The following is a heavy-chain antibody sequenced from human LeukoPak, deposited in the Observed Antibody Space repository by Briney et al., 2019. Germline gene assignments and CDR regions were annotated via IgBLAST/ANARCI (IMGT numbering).Heavy chain of an antibody. CDR1: GASISGTAYY. J-gene: IGHJ5*02. Sequence: SETLSLTCTVSGASISGTAYYWGWVRQPPRKGLEWIGNIYYSGSTYYNASLQSRVTISVDTSKNQFSLKLSSVTAADTAVYYCARSTELTMFPWGQGTLVTVSS. CDR2: IYYSGST. V-gene: IGHV4-39*07. CDR3: ARSTELTMFP. D-gene: IGHD2-2*01.